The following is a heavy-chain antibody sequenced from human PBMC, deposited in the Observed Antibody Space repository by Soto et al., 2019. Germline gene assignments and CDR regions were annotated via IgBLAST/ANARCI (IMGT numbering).Heavy chain of an antibody. CDR2: INHSGST. D-gene: IGHD5-18*01. CDR3: ARGRGYSYGYFYYGMEV. V-gene: IGHV4-34*01. J-gene: IGHJ6*02. Sequence: SETLSLTCSVSVGSMRDYYWSWIRQPPGKGLEWIGEINHSGSTNYNPSLKSRVTISVDTSKNQFSLKLSSVTAADTAVYYCARGRGYSYGYFYYGMEVWGQGTTVTVSS. CDR1: VGSMRDYY.